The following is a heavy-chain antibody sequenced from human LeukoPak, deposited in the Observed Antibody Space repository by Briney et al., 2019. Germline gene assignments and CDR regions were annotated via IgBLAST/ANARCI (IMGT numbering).Heavy chain of an antibody. CDR2: IKSKTDGGTR. CDR3: NLWTGYSTYDY. V-gene: IGHV3-15*01. Sequence: GGSLRLSCAASGFTFSSYSMKWVRQAPGKGLEWVGRIKSKTDGGTRDYAAPVKDRFTISRDDSKNTLYLQMNSLKIEDTAVYYCNLWTGYSTYDYWGQGTLVTVSS. J-gene: IGHJ4*02. CDR1: GFTFSSYS. D-gene: IGHD3/OR15-3a*01.